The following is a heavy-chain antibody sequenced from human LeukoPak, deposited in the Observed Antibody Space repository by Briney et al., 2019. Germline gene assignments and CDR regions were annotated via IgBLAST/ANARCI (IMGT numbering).Heavy chain of an antibody. D-gene: IGHD3-10*01. V-gene: IGHV3-30*18. CDR2: MSYDGTNK. CDR1: GFTFSSHG. J-gene: IGHJ4*02. Sequence: GGSLRLSCAASGFTFSSHGMHWVRQAPGKGLEWVALMSYDGTNKVYADSVKGRFTISRDNSKNTLYLQMNSLRAEDTAVYYCAKDAYYDSGRYFDYWGQGTLVTVSS. CDR3: AKDAYYDSGRYFDY.